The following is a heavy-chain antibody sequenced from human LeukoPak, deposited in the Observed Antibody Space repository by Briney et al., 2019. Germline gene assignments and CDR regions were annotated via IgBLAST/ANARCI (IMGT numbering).Heavy chain of an antibody. Sequence: RASETLSLTCTVSGGSVSSGSYYWSWIRQPPGKGLEWIGYIYYSGSTNYNPSLKSRVTISVDTSKNQFSLKLSSVTAADTAVYYCARADYDYAGKLDYWGQGTLVTVSS. CDR1: GGSVSSGSYY. D-gene: IGHD3-16*01. CDR3: ARADYDYAGKLDY. V-gene: IGHV4-61*01. J-gene: IGHJ4*02. CDR2: IYYSGST.